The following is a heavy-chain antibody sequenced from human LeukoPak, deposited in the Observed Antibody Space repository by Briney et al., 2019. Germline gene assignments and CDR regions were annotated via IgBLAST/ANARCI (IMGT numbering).Heavy chain of an antibody. V-gene: IGHV6-1*01. CDR3: ARGGTLRGPWGFSVYY. D-gene: IGHD3-16*01. J-gene: IGHJ4*02. CDR2: TYYRSKWYN. CDR1: GDSVSSNSAA. Sequence: SQTLSLTCAISGDSVSSNSAAWNWIRQSPSRGLEWLGRTYYRSKWYNDYAVSVKSRIIINPDTSKNQFSLQLNSVTAADTAVYYCARGGTLRGPWGFSVYYWGQGTLVTVSS.